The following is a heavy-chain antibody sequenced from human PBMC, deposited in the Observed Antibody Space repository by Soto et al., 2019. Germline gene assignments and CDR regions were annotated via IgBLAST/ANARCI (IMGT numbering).Heavy chain of an antibody. D-gene: IGHD6-19*01. CDR1: GYTFTSYA. CDR2: INAGNGNT. Sequence: ASVKVSCKASGYTFTSYAMHWVRQAPGQRLEWMGWINAGNGNTKYSQKFQGRVTITRDTSASTAYMELSSLRSEDTAVYYCARLFPSIAVFDYWGQGTLVTVSS. CDR3: ARLFPSIAVFDY. V-gene: IGHV1-3*01. J-gene: IGHJ4*02.